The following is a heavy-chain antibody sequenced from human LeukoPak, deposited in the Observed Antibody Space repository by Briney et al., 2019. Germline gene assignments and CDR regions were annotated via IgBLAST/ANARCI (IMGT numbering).Heavy chain of an antibody. J-gene: IGHJ4*02. CDR2: INPNSGDT. CDR1: GYTFTGYY. V-gene: IGHV1-2*02. Sequence: PWASVKVSCKASGYTFTGYYMHWVRQAPGQGLEWMGWINPNSGDTNYAQKFQGRVTMTRDTSISTAYMELSRLRSDDTAVYYCARDWAPVVAGTGSILFWGQGTLVTVSS. CDR3: ARDWAPVVAGTGSILF. D-gene: IGHD6-19*01.